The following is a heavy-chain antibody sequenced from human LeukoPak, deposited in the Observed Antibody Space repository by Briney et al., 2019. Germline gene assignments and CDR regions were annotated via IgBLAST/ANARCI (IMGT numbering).Heavy chain of an antibody. CDR3: ARGAEWLQSY. CDR1: GTYISDYY. V-gene: IGHV4-59*01. CDR2: IYRGGST. J-gene: IGHJ4*02. D-gene: IGHD5-24*01. Sequence: SETLSLTCTVSGTYISDYYWSWIRQPAGKGLEWIGYIYRGGSTNYNPSLKSRVTISVDYNQISLKLNSVTAADTAVYYCARGAEWLQSYWGQGTLVTVSS.